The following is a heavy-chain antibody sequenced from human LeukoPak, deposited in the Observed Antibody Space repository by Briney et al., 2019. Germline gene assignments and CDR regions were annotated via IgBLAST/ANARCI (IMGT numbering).Heavy chain of an antibody. CDR3: TKDHTVATIMYYFDS. Sequence: PGGSLRLSCAASGFTFSSYAMHWVRQAPGKGLEWVAVISYDGSKKYYADSVKGGVTISRDNSKNALYLQMNSLRAEDTAVYYCTKDHTVATIMYYFDSWGQGTLVTVSS. CDR2: ISYDGSKK. CDR1: GFTFSSYA. D-gene: IGHD4-11*01. V-gene: IGHV3-30-3*01. J-gene: IGHJ4*02.